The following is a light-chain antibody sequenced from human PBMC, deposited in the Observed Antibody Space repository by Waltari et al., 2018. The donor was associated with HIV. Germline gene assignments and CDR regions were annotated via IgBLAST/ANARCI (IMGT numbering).Light chain of an antibody. CDR3: QQNYGTPS. CDR2: GAT. CDR1: QNIKTF. V-gene: IGKV1-39*01. Sequence: DIHLTQSPPSLIGREEDKVVITCRASQNIKTFLNWYQHKSGRAPKLLISGATTLNSGVPSRFTGSGSGTLFTLTINSLHPEDSATYYCQQNYGTPSFGQGTNLEIK. J-gene: IGKJ2*03.